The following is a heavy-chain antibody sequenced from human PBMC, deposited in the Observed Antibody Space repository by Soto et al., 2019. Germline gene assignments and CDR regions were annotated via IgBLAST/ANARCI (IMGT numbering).Heavy chain of an antibody. CDR2: IYYSGST. CDR3: AREGESGSYYLQAFDI. V-gene: IGHV4-30-4*02. Sequence: PSETLSLTCTVSGGSISSGDYYWSWIRQPPGKGLEWIGYIYYSGSTNYNPSLKSRVTISVDTSKNQFSLKLSSVTAADTAVYYCAREGESGSYYLQAFDIWGQGTMVTVSS. CDR1: GGSISSGDYY. D-gene: IGHD1-26*01. J-gene: IGHJ3*02.